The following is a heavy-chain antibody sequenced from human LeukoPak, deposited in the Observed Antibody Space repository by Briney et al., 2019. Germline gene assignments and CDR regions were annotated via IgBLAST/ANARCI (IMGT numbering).Heavy chain of an antibody. Sequence: GASVKVSCKASGYTFTSYYMHWVRQAPGQGLEWMGIINPSGGSTSYAQKFQGRVTMTRDTSTSTVYMELSSLRSEDTAVYYCAREDPPNYYDSSGYGYFDLWGRGTLVTASS. CDR2: INPSGGST. J-gene: IGHJ2*01. D-gene: IGHD3-22*01. CDR3: AREDPPNYYDSSGYGYFDL. CDR1: GYTFTSYY. V-gene: IGHV1-46*01.